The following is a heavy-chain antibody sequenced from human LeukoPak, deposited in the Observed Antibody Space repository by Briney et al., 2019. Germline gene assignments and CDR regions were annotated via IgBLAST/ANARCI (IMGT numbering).Heavy chain of an antibody. J-gene: IGHJ4*02. Sequence: PGGSLRLSCEAAGFAFKTYGMHWVRQAPGKGLEWVAAIWPDGSNEYYANSVKGRFFISRDNSKNTLYLQMNSLRVDDTAVYYCARELAVWGQGTLVTVSS. CDR3: ARELAV. CDR1: GFAFKTYG. CDR2: IWPDGSNE. V-gene: IGHV3-33*01.